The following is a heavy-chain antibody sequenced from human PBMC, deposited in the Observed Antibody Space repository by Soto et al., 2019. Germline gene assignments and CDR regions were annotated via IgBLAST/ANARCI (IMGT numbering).Heavy chain of an antibody. J-gene: IGHJ4*02. CDR1: GFTFSNYG. D-gene: IGHD1-26*01. CDR3: ARGRSGSYIDS. Sequence: QVQLVESGGGVVQPGRSLRLSCAASGFTFSNYGMHWVRQAPGKGLEWVTIIWHDGSNKYYADSVKGRFTISRDNSENTLYLQMHSLRAEDTAVYYCARGRSGSYIDSWGQGTLVTVSS. V-gene: IGHV3-33*01. CDR2: IWHDGSNK.